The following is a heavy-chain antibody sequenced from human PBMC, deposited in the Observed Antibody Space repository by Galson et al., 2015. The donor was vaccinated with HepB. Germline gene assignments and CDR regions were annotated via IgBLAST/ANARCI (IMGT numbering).Heavy chain of an antibody. CDR3: AREAYYYDSSGSYDALDV. Sequence: ETLSLTCNVSGGSISTYYWSWIRQPPGKGLEWIGYIYYNGRTNYNPSLKSRVTILLDASMNQFSLNLSSVTAADTALYYCAREAYYYDSSGSYDALDVWGQGTMVTVSS. D-gene: IGHD3-22*01. J-gene: IGHJ3*01. V-gene: IGHV4-59*01. CDR2: IYYNGRT. CDR1: GGSISTYY.